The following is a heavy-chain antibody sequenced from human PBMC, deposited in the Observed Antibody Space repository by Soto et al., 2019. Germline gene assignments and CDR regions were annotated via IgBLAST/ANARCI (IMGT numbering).Heavy chain of an antibody. CDR2: IGGSGGNT. Sequence: EVPLLEAGGGLVQPGGSLRLACEGSGFTLNTYAMTWVRQTPGKGLEWVSTIGGSGGNTYYADSVKGRFTISRDISNNVLSLQSISLSTDDTAVYCCARAATLSDFLTRTLGFWGQGALVTVSS. D-gene: IGHD3-9*01. CDR1: GFTLNTYA. CDR3: ARAATLSDFLTRTLGF. V-gene: IGHV3-23*01. J-gene: IGHJ4*02.